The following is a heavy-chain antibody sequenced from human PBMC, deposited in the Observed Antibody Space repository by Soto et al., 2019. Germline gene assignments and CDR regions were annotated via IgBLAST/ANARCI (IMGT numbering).Heavy chain of an antibody. CDR2: ISDSGSRT. J-gene: IGHJ4*02. V-gene: IGHV3-23*01. Sequence: EVQLLESGGGLVQLGGSLRPSCEPSGPPFTGYAMSWVRQPPGKGLEWVSAISDSGSRTYYADSVKGRFTISRDNSKNTLYLQMDSLRPDDTAVYYCAKDLEIRGYYSQDYWGQGTLVTVSS. D-gene: IGHD3-3*01. CDR1: GPPFTGYA. CDR3: AKDLEIRGYYSQDY.